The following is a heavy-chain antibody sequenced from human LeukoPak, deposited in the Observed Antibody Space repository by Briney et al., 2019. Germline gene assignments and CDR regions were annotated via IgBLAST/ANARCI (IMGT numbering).Heavy chain of an antibody. CDR3: ARGAGARPNGYDYYYYYMDV. J-gene: IGHJ6*03. CDR2: ISSSGSTI. CDR1: GFTFSSYE. D-gene: IGHD2-8*01. V-gene: IGHV3-48*03. Sequence: GGSLRLSCAASGFTFSSYEMNWVRQAPGKGLEWVSYISSSGSTIYYADSVKGRFTISRDNAKNSLYLQMNSLRAEDTALYYCARGAGARPNGYDYYYYYMDVWGKGTTVTVSS.